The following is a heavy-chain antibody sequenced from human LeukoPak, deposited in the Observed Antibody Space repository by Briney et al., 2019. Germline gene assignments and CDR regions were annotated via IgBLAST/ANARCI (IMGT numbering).Heavy chain of an antibody. D-gene: IGHD3-10*01. Sequence: SETLSLTCTVSGGSISSYYWSWIRQPPGKGLEWIGYIYYSGSTNYNPSLKSRVTISVDTSKNQFSLKLSSVTAADTAVYYCARQLVWGYYFDYWGQGTLVTVSS. CDR2: IYYSGST. CDR1: GGSISSYY. J-gene: IGHJ4*02. V-gene: IGHV4-59*08. CDR3: ARQLVWGYYFDY.